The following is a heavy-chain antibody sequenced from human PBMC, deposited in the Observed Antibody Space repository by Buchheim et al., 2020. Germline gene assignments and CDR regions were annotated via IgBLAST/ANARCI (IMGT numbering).Heavy chain of an antibody. D-gene: IGHD3-22*01. V-gene: IGHV1-69*01. J-gene: IGHJ4*02. CDR3: ARDRELYYYDSSGYYRYSFDY. Sequence: QVQLVQSGAEVKKPGSSVKVSCKASGGTFSSYAISWVRQAPGQGLEWMGGIIPIFGTANYAQKFQGRVTITADESTSTAYMELSSLRSEDTAVYYCARDRELYYYDSSGYYRYSFDYWGQGTL. CDR2: IIPIFGTA. CDR1: GGTFSSYA.